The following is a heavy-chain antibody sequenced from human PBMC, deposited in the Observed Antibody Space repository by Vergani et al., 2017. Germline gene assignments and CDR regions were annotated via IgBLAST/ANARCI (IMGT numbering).Heavy chain of an antibody. J-gene: IGHJ6*02. CDR1: GFTFSSYS. V-gene: IGHV3-21*04. CDR2: ISSSSSYI. D-gene: IGHD6-19*01. Sequence: EVQLVESGGGLVKPGGSLRLSCAASGFTFSSYSMNWVRQAPGKGLEWVSSISSSSSYIYYADSVKGRFTISRDNAKNSLYLQMNSLKASDTAMYYCERQVAVAGKWWGPYYYDGMDVWGQGTTVTVSS. CDR3: ERQVAVAGKWWGPYYYDGMDV.